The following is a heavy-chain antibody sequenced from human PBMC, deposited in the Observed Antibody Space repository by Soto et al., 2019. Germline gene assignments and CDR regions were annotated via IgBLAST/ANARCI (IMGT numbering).Heavy chain of an antibody. Sequence: SRGSLRLSCAASGFSFSDYTMNWARQAPWKGLEWVALIIPSATTYYANPVKGRFTISRDNSKNTVYLEMNSLKSDDTTVYYCAKERIGIHGRFDSWGQGTLVTVSS. CDR2: IIPSATT. V-gene: IGHV3-23*01. CDR3: AKERIGIHGRFDS. CDR1: GFSFSDYT. D-gene: IGHD3-3*01. J-gene: IGHJ4*02.